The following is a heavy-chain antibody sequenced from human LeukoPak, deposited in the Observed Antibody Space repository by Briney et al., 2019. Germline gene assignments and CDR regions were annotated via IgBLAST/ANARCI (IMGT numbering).Heavy chain of an antibody. CDR3: ARDGLELSADAFDI. V-gene: IGHV3-33*01. Sequence: GRSLRLSCAASGFTFSSYGMHWVRQAPGKGLEWVAVIWYDGSNKYYADSVKGRFTISRDNAKNSLYLQMNSLRAEDTAVYYCARDGLELSADAFDIWGQGTMVTVSS. CDR1: GFTFSSYG. CDR2: IWYDGSNK. J-gene: IGHJ3*02. D-gene: IGHD1-7*01.